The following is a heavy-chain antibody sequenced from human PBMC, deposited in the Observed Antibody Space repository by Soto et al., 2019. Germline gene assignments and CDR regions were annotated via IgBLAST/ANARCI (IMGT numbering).Heavy chain of an antibody. CDR3: ARGIAAAGIQFQH. CDR1: GGSISSYY. J-gene: IGHJ1*01. V-gene: IGHV4-59*01. CDR2: IYYSGST. Sequence: PSETLSLTCTVSGGSISSYYWSWIRQPPGKGLEWIGYIYYSGSTNYNPSLKSRVTISVDTSKNQFSLKPSSVTAADTAVYYCARGIAAAGIQFQHWGQGTLVTVSS. D-gene: IGHD6-13*01.